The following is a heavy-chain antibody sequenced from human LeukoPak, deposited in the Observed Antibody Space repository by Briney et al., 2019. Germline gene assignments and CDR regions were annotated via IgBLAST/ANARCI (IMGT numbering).Heavy chain of an antibody. CDR3: TREGNWYFDL. CDR1: GFTFSSYA. Sequence: GGSLRLSCAASGFTFSSYAMHWVRQAPGKGLEWVAVISYDGSNKYYADSVKGRFTISRDNAKSSLYLQMNSLRADDTAVYYCTREGNWYFDLWGRGTLVTVSS. CDR2: ISYDGSNK. V-gene: IGHV3-30-3*01. D-gene: IGHD6-13*01. J-gene: IGHJ2*01.